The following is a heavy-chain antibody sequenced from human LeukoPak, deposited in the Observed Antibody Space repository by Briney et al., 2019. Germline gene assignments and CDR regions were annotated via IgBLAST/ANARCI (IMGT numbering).Heavy chain of an antibody. CDR3: ARDEGFGELLTFYGMDV. J-gene: IGHJ6*02. Sequence: SETLSLTCTVSGGSISSYYWSWIRQPPGKGLEWIGYIYYSGSTNYNPSLKSRVTISVDTSKNQFSLKLSSVTAADTAVYYCARDEGFGELLTFYGMDVWGQGTTVTVSS. CDR2: IYYSGST. CDR1: GGSISSYY. D-gene: IGHD3-10*01. V-gene: IGHV4-59*01.